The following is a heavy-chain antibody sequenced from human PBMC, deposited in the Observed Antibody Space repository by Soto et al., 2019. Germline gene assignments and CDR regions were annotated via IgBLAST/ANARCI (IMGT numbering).Heavy chain of an antibody. D-gene: IGHD2-8*02. CDR2: IYSGGVNK. CDR1: GYGLTRHY. Sequence: GAPEKVYCKAIGYGLTRHYMHWVRQARGQGLEWMGPIYSGGVNKAFAQKFKGRVTMTKDTSTSTVYLELYSLTSVDTAVYYCARVHTCPDLVWSYVPWG. V-gene: IGHV1-46*03. J-gene: IGHJ5*02. CDR3: ARVHTCPDLVWSYVP.